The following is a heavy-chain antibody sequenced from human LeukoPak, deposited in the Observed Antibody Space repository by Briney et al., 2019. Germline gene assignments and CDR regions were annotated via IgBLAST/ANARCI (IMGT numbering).Heavy chain of an antibody. V-gene: IGHV1-69*13. CDR2: IIPIFGTA. D-gene: IGHD5-18*01. Sequence: ASVKISCKASGGTFSSYAISWVRQAPGQGLEWMGGIIPIFGTANYAQKFQGRVTITADESTSTAYMELSSLRSEDTAVYYCARDRGWAGYTYGFYYWGQGTLVTVSS. CDR3: ARDRGWAGYTYGFYY. CDR1: GGTFSSYA. J-gene: IGHJ4*02.